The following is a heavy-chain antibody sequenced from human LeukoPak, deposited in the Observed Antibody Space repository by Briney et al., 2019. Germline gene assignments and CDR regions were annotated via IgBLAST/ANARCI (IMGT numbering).Heavy chain of an antibody. J-gene: IGHJ4*02. CDR2: IYTGGST. D-gene: IGHD6-13*01. Sequence: SETLSLTCTVAGGSISSYYWSWIRQPAGKGLEWIGRIYTGGSTNYNPSLKGRVTMSVATSKNQFSLKLSSVTAADTAVYYCAREAGYSSSWPVDYWGQGTLVTVSS. CDR1: GGSISSYY. V-gene: IGHV4-4*07. CDR3: AREAGYSSSWPVDY.